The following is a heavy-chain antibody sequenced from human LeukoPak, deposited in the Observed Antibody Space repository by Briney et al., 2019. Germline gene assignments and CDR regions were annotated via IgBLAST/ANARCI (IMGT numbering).Heavy chain of an antibody. CDR1: GYTFTGYY. CDR2: INPNRGGT. J-gene: IGHJ4*02. Sequence: ASVKVSCKASGYTFTGYYMHWVRQAPGQGLEWMGWINPNRGGTNYAQKFQGRVTMTRDTSISTAYMELSRLRSDDTAVYYCARAQYYYDSSGAYWGQGTLVTVSS. V-gene: IGHV1-2*02. CDR3: ARAQYYYDSSGAY. D-gene: IGHD3-22*01.